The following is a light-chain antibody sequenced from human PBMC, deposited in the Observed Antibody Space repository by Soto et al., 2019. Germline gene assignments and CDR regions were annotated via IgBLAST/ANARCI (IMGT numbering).Light chain of an antibody. CDR2: GTS. Sequence: PWERATLSCRASQSLRSGDLACYQQIPGQSPRLLIYGTSTRATGIPARFSGSGSGTEFTLTISSLQSEDFAVYYCHQYNFWPTFGQGTKVDIK. CDR3: HQYNFWPT. V-gene: IGKV3-15*01. J-gene: IGKJ1*01. CDR1: QSLRSGD.